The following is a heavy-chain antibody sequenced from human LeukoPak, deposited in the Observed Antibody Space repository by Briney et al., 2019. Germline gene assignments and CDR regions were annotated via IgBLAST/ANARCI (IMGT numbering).Heavy chain of an antibody. CDR3: ARGLDCSSTSCLRRGGVDAFDI. J-gene: IGHJ3*02. D-gene: IGHD2-2*01. CDR2: IYYSGST. Sequence: SETLSLTCTVSGGSISSYYWSWIRQPPGKGLEWIGYIYYSGSTNYNPSLKSRVTISVDTSKNQFSLKLSSVTAADTAVYYCARGLDCSSTSCLRRGGVDAFDIWGQGTMVTVSS. V-gene: IGHV4-59*01. CDR1: GGSISSYY.